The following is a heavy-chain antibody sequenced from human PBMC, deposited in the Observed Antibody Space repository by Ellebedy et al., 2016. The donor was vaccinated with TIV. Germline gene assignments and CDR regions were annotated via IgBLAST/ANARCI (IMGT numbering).Heavy chain of an antibody. J-gene: IGHJ3*02. V-gene: IGHV4-4*07. CDR3: ARGNQLTRDYDAFDI. CDR2: IYTSGST. Sequence: SETLSLXCTVSGGSISSYYWSWIRQPAGKGLEWIGRIYTSGSTKYNPSLKSRVTMSVDTSKNQFSLKLSSVTAADTAVYYCARGNQLTRDYDAFDIWGQGTMVTVSS. CDR1: GGSISSYY. D-gene: IGHD2-2*01.